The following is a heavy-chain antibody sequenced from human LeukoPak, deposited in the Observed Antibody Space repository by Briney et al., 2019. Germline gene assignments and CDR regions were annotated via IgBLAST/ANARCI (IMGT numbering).Heavy chain of an antibody. V-gene: IGHV3-33*01. J-gene: IGHJ4*02. CDR1: GFTFGNYG. CDR2: TWYDGSNE. CDR3: AANFDF. Sequence: GGSLRLSCAASGFTFGNYGMHWVRQAPGKGLEWVAVTWYDGSNEYYADSVKGRFTIFRDNSKNTLYLQMHSLRAEDTAIYYCAANFDFWGQGTLATVSS.